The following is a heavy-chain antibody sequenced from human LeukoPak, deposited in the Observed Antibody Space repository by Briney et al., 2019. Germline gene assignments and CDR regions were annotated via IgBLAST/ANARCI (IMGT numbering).Heavy chain of an antibody. CDR2: IYYSGST. Sequence: SETLSLTCTVSGGSVSNGSYYWSWIRQPPGKGLEWIGYIYYSGSTNYNPSLKSRVTISVDTSKNQFSLKLSSVTAADTAVYYCAAGIPHNYFDYWGQGTLVTVSS. V-gene: IGHV4-61*01. J-gene: IGHJ4*02. CDR3: AAGIPHNYFDY. CDR1: GGSVSNGSYY. D-gene: IGHD6-13*01.